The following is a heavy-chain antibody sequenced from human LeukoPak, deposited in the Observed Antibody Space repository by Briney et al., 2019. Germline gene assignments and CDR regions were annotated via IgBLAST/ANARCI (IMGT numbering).Heavy chain of an antibody. D-gene: IGHD1/OR15-1a*01. V-gene: IGHV3-23*01. J-gene: IGHJ4*02. CDR1: GFTFSNYA. CDR3: AKGNWNKLEVFDY. CDR2: IGGSGDNT. Sequence: GGSLRLSCAAPGFTFSNYAMSWVRQAPGKGLEWVSTIGGSGDNTYYADSVKGRFTNSRDNSKNTLYLQMNSLRAEDTALYYCAKGNWNKLEVFDYWGQGILVTVSS.